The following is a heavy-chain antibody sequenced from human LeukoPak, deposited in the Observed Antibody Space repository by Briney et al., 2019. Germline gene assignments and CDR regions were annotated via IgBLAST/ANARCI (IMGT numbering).Heavy chain of an antibody. Sequence: GGSLRLSCAASGFTFSSYEMNWVRQAPGKGLEWVSGINWNGGSTGYADSVRGRFTISRDNAKNSLYLQMNSLRAEDTALYYCARDGAAAGDIWGQGTLVTVSS. CDR3: ARDGAAAGDI. CDR2: INWNGGST. V-gene: IGHV3-20*04. D-gene: IGHD6-13*01. CDR1: GFTFSSYE. J-gene: IGHJ4*02.